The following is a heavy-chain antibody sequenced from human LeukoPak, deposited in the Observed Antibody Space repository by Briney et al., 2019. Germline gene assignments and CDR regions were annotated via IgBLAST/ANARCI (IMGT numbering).Heavy chain of an antibody. D-gene: IGHD3-22*01. Sequence: GASVKVSCKASGYTFTTYTIHWVRQAPGQGLEWMGWINTSTGNPTYAQGFTGRFVFSLDTSVSTAYLQISSLKAEDTAVYYCARVVGGDWYDSSGSAFDIWGQGTMVTVSS. CDR2: INTSTGNP. V-gene: IGHV7-4-1*02. CDR1: GYTFTTYT. J-gene: IGHJ3*02. CDR3: ARVVGGDWYDSSGSAFDI.